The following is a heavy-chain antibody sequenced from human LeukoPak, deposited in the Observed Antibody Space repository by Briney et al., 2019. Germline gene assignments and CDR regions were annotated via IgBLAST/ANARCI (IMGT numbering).Heavy chain of an antibody. CDR3: ARVEYHYDSSGYYDY. J-gene: IGHJ4*02. Sequence: ASVNVSFQASGYTFIGHYMNWLRQAPGQGLEWMGWINPNSSGTNYAQKFQGRVTMTRDTSISTAYMELSSLRSDDTAVYYCARVEYHYDSSGYYDYWGQGTLVTVAS. CDR1: GYTFIGHY. D-gene: IGHD3-22*01. CDR2: INPNSSGT. V-gene: IGHV1-2*02.